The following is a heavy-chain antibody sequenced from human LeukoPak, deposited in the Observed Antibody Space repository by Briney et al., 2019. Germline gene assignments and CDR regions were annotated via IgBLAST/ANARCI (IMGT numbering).Heavy chain of an antibody. CDR3: ARAGIAVAGPTDY. CDR1: GGTFSSYA. V-gene: IGHV1-69*04. J-gene: IGHJ4*02. Sequence: SVKVSCKASGGTFSSYAISWVRQAPGQGLEWMGRIIPILGIANYAQKFQGRVTITADKSTSTAYMELSSLRSEDTAVYYCARAGIAVAGPTDYWGQGTLVTVS. D-gene: IGHD6-19*01. CDR2: IIPILGIA.